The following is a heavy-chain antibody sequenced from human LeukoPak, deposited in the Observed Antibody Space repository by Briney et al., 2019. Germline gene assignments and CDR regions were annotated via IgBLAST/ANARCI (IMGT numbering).Heavy chain of an antibody. V-gene: IGHV5-51*01. J-gene: IGHJ4*02. D-gene: IGHD4-23*01. CDR1: GYTFTSYW. Sequence: GESLKISCKTSGYTFTSYWIGRVRQMPGGGLEWLGIIDPPDSDTRYSPSFQGLVTMSVDRSTGTAYLQLTTLKASDTAKYFWARVPSEVSQLDYWGKGTPVIVSS. CDR2: IDPPDSDT. CDR3: ARVPSEVSQLDY.